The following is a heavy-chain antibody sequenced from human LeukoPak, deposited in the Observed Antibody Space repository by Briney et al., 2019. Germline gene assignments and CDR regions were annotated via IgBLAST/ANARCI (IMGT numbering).Heavy chain of an antibody. J-gene: IGHJ4*02. CDR1: GFTFSSCS. CDR3: ARAGSDWYFDY. CDR2: ISTSSGTI. Sequence: PGGSLRLSCAVSGFTFSSCSMNWARQARGKGLVWVSYISTSSGTIYYADSGRGRLTISTDTAKNSLYLQLSSLRNEGTAFYYCARAGSDWYFDYWGQGTLVTVSS. D-gene: IGHD6-19*01. V-gene: IGHV3-48*02.